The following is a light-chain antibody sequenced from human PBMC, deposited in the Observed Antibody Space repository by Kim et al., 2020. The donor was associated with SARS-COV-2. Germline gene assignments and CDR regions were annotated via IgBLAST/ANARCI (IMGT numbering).Light chain of an antibody. J-gene: IGLJ3*02. CDR2: QDI. CDR3: QAWDSSTEV. V-gene: IGLV3-1*01. Sequence: SYELTQPPSVSVSPGQTASITCSGDKLGDKYACWYQQKPGQSPVLVIYQDIKRPSGIPERFSGSNSGNTATLTISGTRAMDEADYYCQAWDSSTEVFGGG. CDR1: KLGDKY.